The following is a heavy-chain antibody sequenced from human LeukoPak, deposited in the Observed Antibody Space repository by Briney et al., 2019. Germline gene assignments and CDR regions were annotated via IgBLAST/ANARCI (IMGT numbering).Heavy chain of an antibody. CDR3: ARTMGAGDDY. V-gene: IGHV3-30*02. J-gene: IGHJ4*02. CDR1: GFTFSSYG. Sequence: SGGSLRLSCAASGFTFSSYGMHWVRQAPGKGLEWVAFIRYDGSNKYYADSVKGRFTISRDNSKNTLYLQMNSLRAEDTAVYYCARTMGAGDDYWGQGALVTVSS. CDR2: IRYDGSNK. D-gene: IGHD1-26*01.